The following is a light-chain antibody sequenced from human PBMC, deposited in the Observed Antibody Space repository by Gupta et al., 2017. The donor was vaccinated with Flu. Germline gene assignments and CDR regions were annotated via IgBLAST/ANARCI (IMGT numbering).Light chain of an antibody. CDR2: RKN. J-gene: IGLJ3*02. V-gene: IGLV1-47*01. CDR1: SSNIGSNY. Sequence: QSVLTQPPSASGTPGQRVTISCSGSSSNIGSNYVYWYQQLPGTAPKLLIYRKNQRPSGVPDRFSGSKSGTSASLAISGLRSEDEADYYCAAWDDSRSGGVFGGGTKLTVL. CDR3: AAWDDSRSGGV.